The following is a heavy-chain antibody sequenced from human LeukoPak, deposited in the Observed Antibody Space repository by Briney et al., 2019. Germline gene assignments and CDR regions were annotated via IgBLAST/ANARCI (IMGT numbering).Heavy chain of an antibody. CDR3: ARGQRGGRKAANYYYGMDV. CDR2: INPNSGGT. CDR1: GYTFTGYY. Sequence: GASVKVSCKASGYTFTGYYMHWVRQAPGQGLEWMGWINPNSGGTNYAQKFQGRVTMTRDTSISTAYMELSSLRSEDTAVYYCARGQRGGRKAANYYYGMDVWGQGTTVTVSS. D-gene: IGHD6-25*01. V-gene: IGHV1-2*02. J-gene: IGHJ6*02.